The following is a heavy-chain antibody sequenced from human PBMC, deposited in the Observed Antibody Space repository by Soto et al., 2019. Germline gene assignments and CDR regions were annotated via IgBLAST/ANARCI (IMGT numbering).Heavy chain of an antibody. CDR2: ISNSSSAI. Sequence: PGGSLRLSCAASGFSFSTYSMNWVRQAPGKGLEWVSYISNSSSAIYYADSVKGRFTISRDNGKSSLLLQMNSLRDEDSAVYYCARGPQTGTTFYYYFAMDVWGQGTTVTVSS. J-gene: IGHJ6*02. V-gene: IGHV3-48*02. CDR3: ARGPQTGTTFYYYFAMDV. D-gene: IGHD1-7*01. CDR1: GFSFSTYS.